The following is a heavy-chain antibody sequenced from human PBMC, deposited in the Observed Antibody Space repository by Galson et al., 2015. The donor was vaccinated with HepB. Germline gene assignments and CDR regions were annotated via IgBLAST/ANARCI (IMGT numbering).Heavy chain of an antibody. Sequence: SLRLSCAASGFTVSSNYMSWVRQAPGKGLEWVSGISGSGGSTHYADSVKGRFTISRDNSKNTLYVQMNSLRAEDTAVYYCAKDRYMHGYDGMDVWGQGTTVTVSS. CDR2: ISGSGGST. CDR3: AKDRYMHGYDGMDV. CDR1: GFTVSSNY. D-gene: IGHD5-18*01. J-gene: IGHJ6*02. V-gene: IGHV3-23*01.